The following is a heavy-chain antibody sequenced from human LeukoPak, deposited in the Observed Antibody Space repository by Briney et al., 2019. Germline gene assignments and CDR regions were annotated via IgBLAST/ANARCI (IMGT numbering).Heavy chain of an antibody. Sequence: SETLSLTCTVSGGSISSGGYYWSWIRQHPGKSLEWIWYIYYSGSTYYNPSLKSRVTISVDTSKNQFSLKLSSVTAADTAVYYCARGTYSSGYYYELVPVDYWGQGTLVTVSS. V-gene: IGHV4-31*03. CDR2: IYYSGST. CDR1: GGSISSGGYY. CDR3: ARGTYSSGYYYELVPVDY. J-gene: IGHJ4*02. D-gene: IGHD3-22*01.